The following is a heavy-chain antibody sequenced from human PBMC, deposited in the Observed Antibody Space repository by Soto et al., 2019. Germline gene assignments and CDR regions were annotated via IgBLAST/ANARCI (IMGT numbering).Heavy chain of an antibody. Sequence: EVQLVESGGGLIQPGGSLRLSCAASGFTFNTYSMHWVRQAPGKGLEWVSYINSNSNTIYYADSVKGRFTVSRDNAKNSLYQQMNSLQTEDTAIYYCAGGGSSGYFTRDRLDYWGQGTLVTVSS. CDR1: GFTFNTYS. V-gene: IGHV3-48*01. CDR2: INSNSNTI. CDR3: AGGGSSGYFTRDRLDY. J-gene: IGHJ4*02. D-gene: IGHD1-26*01.